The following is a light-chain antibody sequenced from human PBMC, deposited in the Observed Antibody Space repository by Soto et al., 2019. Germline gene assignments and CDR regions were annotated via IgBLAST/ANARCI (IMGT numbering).Light chain of an antibody. V-gene: IGKV3-11*01. CDR3: QQRSNWPPWT. J-gene: IGKJ1*01. CDR2: DAS. CDR1: QSVSSY. Sequence: VMTQSPATLSLYPGERATLSCMASQSVSSYLAWYQQKPGQAPRLLIYDASNRATGIPARFSGSGSGADFTLTISSLEPEDFAVYYCQQRSNWPPWTFGQGTKVAIK.